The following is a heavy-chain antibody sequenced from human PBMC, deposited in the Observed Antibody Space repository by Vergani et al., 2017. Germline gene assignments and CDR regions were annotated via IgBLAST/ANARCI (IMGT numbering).Heavy chain of an antibody. CDR3: ARGTFLHALDN. J-gene: IGHJ3*02. Sequence: QVQLPESGPGLLKPSQTLSLTCSVAGDSISSGNYYWNWIRQPAGKGLEWMGRIYSSGSTSYNPSIKSRITMSLDTSKNQFSLSLGSVTAADTAVYYCARGTFLHALDNWGQGTVVTVSS. D-gene: IGHD1-26*01. CDR2: IYSSGST. V-gene: IGHV4-61*02. CDR1: GDSISSGNYY.